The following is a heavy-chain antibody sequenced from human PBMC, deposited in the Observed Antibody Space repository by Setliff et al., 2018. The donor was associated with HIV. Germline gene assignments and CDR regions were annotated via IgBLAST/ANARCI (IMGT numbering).Heavy chain of an antibody. CDR2: VYIRGSP. V-gene: IGHV4-4*07. CDR3: AREGRQLWFFDF. CDR1: GGSISAHY. D-gene: IGHD5-18*01. Sequence: TSETLSLTCTVSGGSISAHYWNWFRQPAGKGLEWIGRVYIRGSPNSNPSLMSRVTTSIDTSKNQFFLRLSSVTAADTAVYYCAREGRQLWFFDFWGQGALVTVSS. J-gene: IGHJ4*02.